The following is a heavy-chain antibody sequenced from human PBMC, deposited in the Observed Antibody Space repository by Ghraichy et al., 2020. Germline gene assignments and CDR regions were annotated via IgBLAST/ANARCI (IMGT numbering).Heavy chain of an antibody. Sequence: GGSLRLSCSASGFSFSTYTMTWVRQAPGKGLEWVSSISGSTNYIYYADSVKGRFTVSRDNANNSLFLQMKILSAEDAAVYFCASADIGRSYYSASHLPDVWGQGATVTVSS. CDR1: GFSFSTYT. V-gene: IGHV3-21*01. CDR2: ISGSTNYI. J-gene: IGHJ6*02. D-gene: IGHD2-15*01. CDR3: ASADIGRSYYSASHLPDV.